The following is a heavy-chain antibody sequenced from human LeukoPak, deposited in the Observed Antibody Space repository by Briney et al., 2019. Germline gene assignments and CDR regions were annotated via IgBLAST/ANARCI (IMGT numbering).Heavy chain of an antibody. J-gene: IGHJ3*02. CDR3: ARYSYDDAFDI. V-gene: IGHV4-59*01. D-gene: IGHD5-18*01. Sequence: PSETLSLTCTVSGGSISSYYWSWIRQPPGKGLEWIGYIYCSGSTNYNPSLKSRVTISVDTSKNQFSLKLSSVTAADTAVYYCARYSYDDAFDIWGQGTMVTVSS. CDR2: IYCSGST. CDR1: GGSISSYY.